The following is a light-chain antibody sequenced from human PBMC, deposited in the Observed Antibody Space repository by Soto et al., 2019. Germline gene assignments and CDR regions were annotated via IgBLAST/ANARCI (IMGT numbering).Light chain of an antibody. CDR1: QGIRND. Sequence: AIQMTQSRSSLSASVGDRVTITCRASQGIRNDLGWYQQKPGKAPKLLIYAASSLQSGVPSRFSGSRSGTDFTLTISSLQPEDFATYYCLQDYNYPCTFGQGTKVEIK. CDR3: LQDYNYPCT. J-gene: IGKJ1*01. V-gene: IGKV1-6*01. CDR2: AAS.